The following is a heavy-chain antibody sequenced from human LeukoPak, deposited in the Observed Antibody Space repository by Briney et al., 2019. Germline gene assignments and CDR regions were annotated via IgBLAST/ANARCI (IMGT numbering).Heavy chain of an antibody. V-gene: IGHV4-34*01. J-gene: IGHJ6*03. CDR2: INHSGST. CDR1: GGSFSGYY. Sequence: SETLSLTCAVYGGSFSGYYWSWIRQPPGKGLEWIGEINHSGSTNYNPSLKSRVTISVDTSKNQFSLKLSSVTAADTAVYYCARWIGAPGYYYYYMDVWAKGQWSPSL. D-gene: IGHD6-6*01. CDR3: ARWIGAPGYYYYYMDV.